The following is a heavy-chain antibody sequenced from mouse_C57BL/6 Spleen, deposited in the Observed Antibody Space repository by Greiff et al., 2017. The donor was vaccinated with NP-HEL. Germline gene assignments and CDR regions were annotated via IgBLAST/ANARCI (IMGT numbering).Heavy chain of an antibody. CDR3: ARRWNTVKAMDY. CDR1: GYAFSSSW. Sequence: VQLQESGPELVKPGASVKISCKASGYAFSSSWMNWVKQRPGKGLEWIGRIYPGDGDTNYNGKFKGKATLTADKSSSTAYMQLSSLTSEDSAVYVCARRWNTVKAMDYWGQGTSVTVAS. CDR2: IYPGDGDT. J-gene: IGHJ4*01. D-gene: IGHD1-1*01. V-gene: IGHV1-82*01.